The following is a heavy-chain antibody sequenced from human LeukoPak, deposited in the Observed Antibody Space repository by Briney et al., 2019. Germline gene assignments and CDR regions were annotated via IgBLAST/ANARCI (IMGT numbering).Heavy chain of an antibody. Sequence: GGSLRLSCAASGFTFSSYAMSWVRQAPGKGLEWVSAISGSGGSTYYADSVKGRFTISRDNFKNTLYLQMNSLRAEDTAVYYCAKFLSVAGTLPYFDYWGQGTLVTVSS. CDR2: ISGSGGST. CDR3: AKFLSVAGTLPYFDY. CDR1: GFTFSSYA. V-gene: IGHV3-23*01. J-gene: IGHJ4*02. D-gene: IGHD6-19*01.